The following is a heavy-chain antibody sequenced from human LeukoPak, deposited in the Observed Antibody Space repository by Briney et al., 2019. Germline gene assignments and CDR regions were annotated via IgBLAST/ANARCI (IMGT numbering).Heavy chain of an antibody. CDR2: ISWNSGSI. Sequence: GRSLRLSCAASGFTFEDYAMHWVRQAPGKGLDWVAAISWNSGSIGYADSVKGRFTISRDNAKNSLYLQMNSLRAEDTALYYCAKGYSSGWYYFDYWGRGTLVTVSS. CDR1: GFTFEDYA. V-gene: IGHV3-9*01. D-gene: IGHD6-19*01. J-gene: IGHJ4*02. CDR3: AKGYSSGWYYFDY.